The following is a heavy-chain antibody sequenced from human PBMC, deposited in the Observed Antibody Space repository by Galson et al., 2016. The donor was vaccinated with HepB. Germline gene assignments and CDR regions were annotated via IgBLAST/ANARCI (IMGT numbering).Heavy chain of an antibody. D-gene: IGHD4-17*01. Sequence: SLRLSCAASGFTFSNYWMHWVRQAPGKGLVWVSRIKTDGTSTSYADSVMGRFTTSRDNAKNTVYLQMNSLRDEDTAVYYCVRVGEGAPYGEYKSIDYWGQGPLVTVSS. CDR1: GFTFSNYW. CDR3: VRVGEGAPYGEYKSIDY. J-gene: IGHJ4*02. CDR2: IKTDGTST. V-gene: IGHV3-74*01.